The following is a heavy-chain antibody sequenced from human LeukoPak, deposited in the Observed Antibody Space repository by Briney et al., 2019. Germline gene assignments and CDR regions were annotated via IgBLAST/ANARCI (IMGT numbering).Heavy chain of an antibody. J-gene: IGHJ6*02. CDR3: AREKADCSSTSCYNRPEDYYYYYGMDV. V-gene: IGHV1-46*01. D-gene: IGHD2-2*02. CDR2: INPSGGST. CDR1: GYTFTSYY. Sequence: ASVKVSCKASGYTFTSYYMHWVRQAPGQGLEWMRIINPSGGSTSYAQKFQGRVTMTRDTSTSTVYMELSSLRSEDTAVYYCAREKADCSSTSCYNRPEDYYYYYGMDVWGQGTTVTVSS.